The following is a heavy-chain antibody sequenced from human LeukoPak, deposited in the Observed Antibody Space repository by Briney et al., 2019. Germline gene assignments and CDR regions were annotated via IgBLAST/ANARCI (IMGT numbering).Heavy chain of an antibody. CDR3: AKDLMIVPRAWFDP. Sequence: GGSLRLSCAASGFTFSSYAMSWVRQAPGKGLEWVSSISDSGDSTYYADSVKGRFTISRDNSKNTVYLQMNSLRAEDTAVYYCAKDLMIVPRAWFDPWGQGTLVTVSS. CDR2: ISDSGDST. D-gene: IGHD3-22*01. V-gene: IGHV3-23*01. CDR1: GFTFSSYA. J-gene: IGHJ5*02.